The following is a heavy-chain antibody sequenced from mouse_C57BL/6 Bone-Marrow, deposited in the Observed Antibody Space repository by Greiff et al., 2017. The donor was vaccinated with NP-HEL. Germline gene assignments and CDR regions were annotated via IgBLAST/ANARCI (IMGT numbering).Heavy chain of an antibody. CDR3: AREVLRYDMAMDY. J-gene: IGHJ4*01. V-gene: IGHV5-17*01. CDR2: ISSGSSTI. D-gene: IGHD1-1*01. Sequence: EVKLVESGGGLVKPGGSLKLSCAASGFTFSDYGMHWVRQAPEKGLEWVAYISSGSSTIYYADTVKGRFTISRDNAKNTLFLQMTSLRSEDTAMYYCAREVLRYDMAMDYWGQGTSVTVSS. CDR1: GFTFSDYG.